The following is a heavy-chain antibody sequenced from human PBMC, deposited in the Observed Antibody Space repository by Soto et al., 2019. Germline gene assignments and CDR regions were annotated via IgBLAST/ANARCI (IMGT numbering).Heavy chain of an antibody. CDR1: GGSISSSSYY. V-gene: IGHV4-39*01. D-gene: IGHD5-18*01. CDR3: ASHGYSYGLDAFDI. Sequence: QLQLQESGPGLVKPSETLSLTCTVSGGSISSSSYYWGWIRQPPGKGLEWIGSIYYSGSTYYNPSRKRRVTISVDTSRNQVSLKLSSVTAADTAVYYCASHGYSYGLDAFDIWGQGTMVTVSS. CDR2: IYYSGST. J-gene: IGHJ3*02.